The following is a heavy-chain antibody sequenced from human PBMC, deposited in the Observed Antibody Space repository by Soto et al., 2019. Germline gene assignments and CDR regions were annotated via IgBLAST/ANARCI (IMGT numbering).Heavy chain of an antibody. Sequence: SETLSLTCTASGGSISSTNYYWGWLRQHPGEGLEWIGSIYYSGSTYYNPSLKSRVTISVDTSKNQFSLDLSSVTAADSAVYYCARLALHQPFDVWGQGTLVTVSS. CDR1: GGSISSTNYY. CDR2: IYYSGST. CDR3: ARLALHQPFDV. V-gene: IGHV4-39*01. J-gene: IGHJ4*02. D-gene: IGHD2-2*01.